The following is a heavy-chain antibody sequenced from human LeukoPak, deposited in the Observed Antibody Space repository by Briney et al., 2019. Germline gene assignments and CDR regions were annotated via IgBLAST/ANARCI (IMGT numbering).Heavy chain of an antibody. D-gene: IGHD3-22*01. V-gene: IGHV4-59*01. J-gene: IGHJ4*02. CDR3: AREDEYYYDSSGYYPRGGPFDY. CDR2: IYYSGST. CDR1: GGSISSYY. Sequence: PSETLSLTCTVSGGSISSYYWSWIRQPPGKGLEWIGYIYYSGSTNYNPSLKSRVTISVDTSKNQFSLKLSSVTAADTAVYYCAREDEYYYDSSGYYPRGGPFDYWGQGTLVTVSS.